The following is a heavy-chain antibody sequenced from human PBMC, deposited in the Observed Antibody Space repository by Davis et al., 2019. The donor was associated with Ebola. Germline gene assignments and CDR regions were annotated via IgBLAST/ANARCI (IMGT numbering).Heavy chain of an antibody. J-gene: IGHJ3*01. D-gene: IGHD3-16*02. V-gene: IGHV4-59*01. Sequence: MPSETLSLTCTVSGGSISTYFWSWIRQPPGKGLEWIAYIYYSGSTHYNPSLKSLVTVSADTSKNQFSLKLSSVTAADTAVYYCARAPRAYVWGSYRPVGFDVWGQGTMVTVSS. CDR2: IYYSGST. CDR3: ARAPRAYVWGSYRPVGFDV. CDR1: GGSISTYF.